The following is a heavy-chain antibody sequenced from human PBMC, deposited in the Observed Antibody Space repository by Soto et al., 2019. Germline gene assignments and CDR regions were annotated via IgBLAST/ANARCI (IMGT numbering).Heavy chain of an antibody. Sequence: GGSLRLSCAASGFTFGDYGMSWVRQAPGKGLEWVSGINWNGGSTGYADSVKGRFTISRDNAKNSLYLQMNSLRAEDTALYYCARDITGTTAFDIWGQGTMVTVSS. CDR3: ARDITGTTAFDI. J-gene: IGHJ3*02. CDR2: INWNGGST. V-gene: IGHV3-20*04. CDR1: GFTFGDYG. D-gene: IGHD1-7*01.